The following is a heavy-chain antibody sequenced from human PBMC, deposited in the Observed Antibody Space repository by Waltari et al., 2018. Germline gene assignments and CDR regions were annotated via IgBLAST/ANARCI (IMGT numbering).Heavy chain of an antibody. CDR1: GGSISSGGYS. Sequence: QLQLQESGSGLVKPSQTLSLTCAVSGGSISSGGYSWSWIRQPPGKGLEWMGYIYHSGRTCYNPSLKGRVTIAVDRAKNQFSLKLGSVTAADTAVYYCARSPLITMVRGGGGFDPWGQGTLVTVSS. V-gene: IGHV4-30-2*01. D-gene: IGHD3-10*01. J-gene: IGHJ5*02. CDR3: ARSPLITMVRGGGGFDP. CDR2: IYHSGRT.